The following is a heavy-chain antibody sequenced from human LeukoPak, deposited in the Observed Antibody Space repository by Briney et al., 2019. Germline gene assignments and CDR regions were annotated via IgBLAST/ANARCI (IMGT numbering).Heavy chain of an antibody. CDR3: ARDSSFERDYYYGMDV. Sequence: ASVKVPCKASGYTFTGYYMHWVRQAPGQGLEWMGWINPNSGGTNYAQKFQGRVTMTRDTSISTAYMELSRLRSDDTAVYYCARDSSFERDYYYGMDVWGQGTTVTVSS. V-gene: IGHV1-2*02. J-gene: IGHJ6*02. CDR2: INPNSGGT. CDR1: GYTFTGYY.